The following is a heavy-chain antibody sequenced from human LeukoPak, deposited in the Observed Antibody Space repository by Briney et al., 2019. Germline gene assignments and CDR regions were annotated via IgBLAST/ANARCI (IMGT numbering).Heavy chain of an antibody. D-gene: IGHD6-13*01. CDR3: AKVGAAAGIVFDY. CDR2: ISSSGSTV. V-gene: IGHV3-11*01. J-gene: IGHJ4*02. Sequence: GGSLRLSCAASGFTFSDYYMSWIRQAPGKGLEWVSYISSSGSTVYYADSVKGRFTISRDNAKNSLYLQMNSLRAEDTAVYYCAKVGAAAGIVFDYWGQGTLVTVSS. CDR1: GFTFSDYY.